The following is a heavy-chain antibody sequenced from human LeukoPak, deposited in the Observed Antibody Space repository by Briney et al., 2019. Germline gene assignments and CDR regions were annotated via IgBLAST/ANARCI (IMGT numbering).Heavy chain of an antibody. V-gene: IGHV3-30*02. CDR1: GFTFSSYG. J-gene: IGHJ6*04. CDR2: IRYDGSNK. CDR3: ARVLYGSDHMDV. Sequence: GGSLRLSCAASGFTFSSYGMHWVRQAPGKGLEWVAFIRYDGSNKYYADSVKGRFTISRDNSKNTLYLQMNSLRSDDTAVYYCARVLYGSDHMDVWGKGTTVTISS. D-gene: IGHD3-10*01.